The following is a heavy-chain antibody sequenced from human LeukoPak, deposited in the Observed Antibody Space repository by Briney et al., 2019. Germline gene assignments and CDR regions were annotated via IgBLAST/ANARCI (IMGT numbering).Heavy chain of an antibody. V-gene: IGHV3-74*01. CDR1: GFTFSSYW. D-gene: IGHD1-26*01. J-gene: IGHJ3*02. CDR3: ARVGASTGAFDI. CDR2: INSDGSTT. Sequence: AGGSLRLSCAASGFTFSSYWMHWVRQAPGKGLVWVSRINSDGSTTSYADSVKGRFTISRDNAKNTLYLQMNSLRAEDTAVYYCARVGASTGAFDIWGQGTMVTVSS.